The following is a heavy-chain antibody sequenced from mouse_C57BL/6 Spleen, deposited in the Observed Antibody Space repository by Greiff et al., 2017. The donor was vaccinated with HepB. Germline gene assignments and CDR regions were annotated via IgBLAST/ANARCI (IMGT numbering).Heavy chain of an antibody. J-gene: IGHJ1*03. V-gene: IGHV10-1*01. Sequence: EVMLVESGGGLVQPKGSLKLSCAASGFSFNTYAMNWVRQAPGKGLEWVARIRSKSNNYATYYADSVKDRFTISRDDSESMLYLQMNNLKTEDTAMYYCVRHGGYGYWYFDVWGTGTTVTVSS. CDR2: IRSKSNNYAT. D-gene: IGHD1-1*01. CDR1: GFSFNTYA. CDR3: VRHGGYGYWYFDV.